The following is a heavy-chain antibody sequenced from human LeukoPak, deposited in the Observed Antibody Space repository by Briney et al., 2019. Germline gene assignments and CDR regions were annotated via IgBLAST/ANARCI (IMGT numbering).Heavy chain of an antibody. Sequence: GGSLRLSCAASGFTFSHYEMNWVRQSPGKGLEWVSYISSAASTIYYADSVTGRFTISRDNAKNSLFLQMNSLRAEDTAVYYCARVSSRSYCFVGMDVWGQGTTVTVSS. CDR1: GFTFSHYE. V-gene: IGHV3-48*03. CDR2: ISSAASTI. D-gene: IGHD6-13*01. CDR3: ARVSSRSYCFVGMDV. J-gene: IGHJ6*02.